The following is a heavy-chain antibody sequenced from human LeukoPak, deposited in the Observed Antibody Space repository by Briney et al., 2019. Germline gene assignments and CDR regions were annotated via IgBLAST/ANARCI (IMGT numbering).Heavy chain of an antibody. D-gene: IGHD4-17*01. CDR3: ARMNGDYGFRNYFYYGLDV. J-gene: IGHJ6*02. Sequence: SETLSLTCTVSGASISGYYWNWIRQPPGKGLEWIGYMYYSGSTNYNPSPKRRVTMSGDTSKNELSLKLRSVNDEDTAVYYCARMNGDYGFRNYFYYGLDVWGQGTTVTVCS. V-gene: IGHV4-59*08. CDR2: MYYSGST. CDR1: GASISGYY.